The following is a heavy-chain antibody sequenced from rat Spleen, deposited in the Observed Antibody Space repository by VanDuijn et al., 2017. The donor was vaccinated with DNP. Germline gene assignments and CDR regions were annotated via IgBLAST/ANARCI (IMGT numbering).Heavy chain of an antibody. J-gene: IGHJ2*01. Sequence: EVQLVESEGDLVQPGGSLKLSCAASGFTFSDYYMAWVRQAPTKGLEWVAYIRYDGGNSYHRDSVKGRFTFSRDNGKSTLYLQMNSLRSKDMATYYCARYYSGYYVDYWGQGVMVTVSS. D-gene: IGHD4-3*01. CDR3: ARYYSGYYVDY. CDR2: IRYDGGNS. CDR1: GFTFSDYY. V-gene: IGHV5-22*01.